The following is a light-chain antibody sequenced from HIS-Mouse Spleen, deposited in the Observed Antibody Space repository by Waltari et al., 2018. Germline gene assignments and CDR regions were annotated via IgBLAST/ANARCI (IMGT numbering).Light chain of an antibody. CDR1: SSNFGRTY. CDR2: RNN. J-gene: IGLJ3*02. V-gene: IGLV1-47*01. CDR3: AAWDDSLSGPV. Sequence: QSVLTQPPSASGTPGQRVTISCSVSSSNFGRTYVDWYQQLPGTAPKLLIYRNNQRPSGVPDRFSGSKSGTSASLAISGLRSEDEADYYCAAWDDSLSGPVFGGGTKLTVL.